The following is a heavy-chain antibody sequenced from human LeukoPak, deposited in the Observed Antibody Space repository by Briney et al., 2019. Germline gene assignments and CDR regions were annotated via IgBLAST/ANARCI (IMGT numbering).Heavy chain of an antibody. V-gene: IGHV3-30*18. CDR2: ISYDGSNK. CDR3: AKGGGATVTCFDY. Sequence: GGSLRLSCAASGFTFSSYGMHWVRQAPGKGLEWVVVISYDGSNKYYADSVKGRFTISRDNSKNTLYLQMNSLRAEDTAVYYCAKGGGATVTCFDYWGQGTLVTVSS. CDR1: GFTFSSYG. J-gene: IGHJ4*02. D-gene: IGHD4-17*01.